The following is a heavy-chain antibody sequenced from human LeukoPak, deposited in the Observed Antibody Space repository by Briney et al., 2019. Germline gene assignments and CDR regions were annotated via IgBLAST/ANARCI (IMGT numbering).Heavy chain of an antibody. D-gene: IGHD1-26*01. CDR1: GGSISSSSSNC. CDR3: ARIKRWSGSYSY. J-gene: IGHJ4*02. CDR2: INHSGST. Sequence: SETLSLTCAVSGGSISSSSSNCWTWVRQPPGKGLEWIGEINHSGSTNYNPSLKSRVTISVDTSKNQFSLKPSSVTAADTAVYYCARIKRWSGSYSYWGQGTLVTVSS. V-gene: IGHV4-4*02.